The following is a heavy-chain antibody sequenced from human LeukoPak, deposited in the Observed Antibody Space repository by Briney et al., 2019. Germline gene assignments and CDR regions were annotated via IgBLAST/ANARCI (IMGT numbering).Heavy chain of an antibody. CDR2: ISYDGSNK. D-gene: IGHD6-13*01. Sequence: PGGSLRLSCAASGFTFSSYAMQWVRQAPGKGLEGVAVISYDGSNKYYADSVKGRFTISRDNSKNTLYLQMNSLRAEDTAVYYCARGVYPYGAAAGTGWYFDLWGRGTLVTVSS. CDR1: GFTFSSYA. CDR3: ARGVYPYGAAAGTGWYFDL. V-gene: IGHV3-30*04. J-gene: IGHJ2*01.